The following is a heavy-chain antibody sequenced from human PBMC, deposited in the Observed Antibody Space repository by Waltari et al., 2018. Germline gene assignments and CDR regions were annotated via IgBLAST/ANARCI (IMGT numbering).Heavy chain of an antibody. CDR2: VHQSGRS. V-gene: IGHV4-4*02. Sequence: QVQLQESGPGLVKPSGTLSLTCPVPGDSISTNFFWSWVRQSPGKGLEWMGQVHQSGRSNYNPSLESRVTVSMDTSKNQFSLRVTSVTAADTAIYYCASDRGRGLYLDSWGQGTLVTVSP. D-gene: IGHD2-15*01. CDR3: ASDRGRGLYLDS. CDR1: GDSISTNFF. J-gene: IGHJ4*02.